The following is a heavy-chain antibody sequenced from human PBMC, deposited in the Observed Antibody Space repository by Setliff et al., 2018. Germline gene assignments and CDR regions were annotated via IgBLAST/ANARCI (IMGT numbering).Heavy chain of an antibody. CDR2: LYDDGSK. J-gene: IGHJ6*02. CDR3: ARLYYYGSGREGMDV. Sequence: PGGSLRLSCAASGFTISDYYMSWVRKAPGKGLEWISLLYDDGSKFYADSVKVRLTIYSDNAKNSLYLQMNSLRAEDTAVYYCARLYYYGSGREGMDVWGQGTTVTVSS. V-gene: IGHV3-66*01. CDR1: GFTISDYY. D-gene: IGHD3-10*01.